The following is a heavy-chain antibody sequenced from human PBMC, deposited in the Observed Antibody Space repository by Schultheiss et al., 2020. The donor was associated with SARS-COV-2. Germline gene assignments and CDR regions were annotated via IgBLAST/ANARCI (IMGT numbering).Heavy chain of an antibody. J-gene: IGHJ4*02. CDR3: ARNVDGGSSLFDY. D-gene: IGHD1-26*01. CDR1: GGSISSGGYY. CDR2: IYYSGST. Sequence: SQTLSLTCTVSGGSISSGGYYWSWIRQHPGKGLEWIGYIYYSGSTYYNPSLKSRVTISVDTSKNQFSLKLSSVTAADTAVYYCARNVDGGSSLFDYWGQGTLVTVS. V-gene: IGHV4-31*03.